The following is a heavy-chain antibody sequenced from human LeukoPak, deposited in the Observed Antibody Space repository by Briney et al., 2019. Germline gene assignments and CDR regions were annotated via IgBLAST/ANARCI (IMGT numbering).Heavy chain of an antibody. CDR2: IWYDGSNK. D-gene: IGHD6-13*01. V-gene: IGHV3-33*01. Sequence: GGSLRLSCAASGYTFSSYGMHWVRQAPGKGLEWVAVIWYDGSNKYYADSVKGRFTISRDNSKNTLYLQMNSLRAEDTAVYYCARDTTQIAAAGTFDYWGQGTLVTVSS. CDR1: GYTFSSYG. CDR3: ARDTTQIAAAGTFDY. J-gene: IGHJ4*02.